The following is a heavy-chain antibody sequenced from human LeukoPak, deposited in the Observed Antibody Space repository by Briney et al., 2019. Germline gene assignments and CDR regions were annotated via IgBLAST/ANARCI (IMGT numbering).Heavy chain of an antibody. CDR1: GFTFSSYS. Sequence: AGGSLRLSCAASGFTFSSYSMNWVRQAPGKGLEWVSSISSSSSYIYYADSVKGRFTISRDNAKNSLYLQMNSLRAEDTAVYYCARDGRYCSGGSCPYYFDYWGQGTLVTVSS. CDR2: ISSSSSYI. V-gene: IGHV3-21*01. CDR3: ARDGRYCSGGSCPYYFDY. D-gene: IGHD2-15*01. J-gene: IGHJ4*02.